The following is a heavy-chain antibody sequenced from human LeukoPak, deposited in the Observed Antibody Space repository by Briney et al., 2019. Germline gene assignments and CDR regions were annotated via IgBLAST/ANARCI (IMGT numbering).Heavy chain of an antibody. CDR2: INPNSGGT. CDR1: GYTFTGYY. Sequence: ASVRVSCKASGYTFTGYYMHWVRQAPGQGLEWMGWINPNSGGTNYAQKFQGRVTMTRDTSISTAYMELSRLRSDGTAVYYCARVVLLWFGESSFDYWGQGTLVTVSS. J-gene: IGHJ4*02. V-gene: IGHV1-2*02. CDR3: ARVVLLWFGESSFDY. D-gene: IGHD3-10*01.